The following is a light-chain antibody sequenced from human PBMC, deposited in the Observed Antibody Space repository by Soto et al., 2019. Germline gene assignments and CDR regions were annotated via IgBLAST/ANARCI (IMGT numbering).Light chain of an antibody. CDR3: QHYSGYPLT. V-gene: IGKV1-5*03. Sequence: DIQMTQFPSTLSASVGDRVTITCRASQSVNIWLAWYQQKPGKAPKFLIYKASTLESGVPTRFSGSGSGTEFTFAISSLQPDDFATYYCQHYSGYPLTFGGGTKVEIK. CDR1: QSVNIW. CDR2: KAS. J-gene: IGKJ4*01.